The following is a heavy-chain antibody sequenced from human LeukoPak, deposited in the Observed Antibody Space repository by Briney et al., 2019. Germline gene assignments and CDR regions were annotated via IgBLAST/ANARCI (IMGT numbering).Heavy chain of an antibody. J-gene: IGHJ4*02. CDR1: GFTFSSYA. CDR2: ISSNGGST. CDR3: VKITSSSGGDY. D-gene: IGHD6-19*01. V-gene: IGHV3-64D*09. Sequence: PGGSLRLSCSASGFTFSSYAMYWVRQAPGKGLEYVSGISSNGGSTYYADSVKGRFTISRDNCKNTLYLQMSSLRAEDTAVYYCVKITSSSGGDYWGQGTLVTVSS.